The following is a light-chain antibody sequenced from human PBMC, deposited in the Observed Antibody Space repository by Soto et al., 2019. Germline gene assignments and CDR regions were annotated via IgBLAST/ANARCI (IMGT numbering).Light chain of an antibody. CDR1: ERLSSVY. CDR2: GAS. Sequence: EIVLTQSPGTLSLSPGEXATLSCRASERLSSVYLAWYQQRPGQPPRLLIYGASNRATGIPDRFSGSGSGTDFTLTISSLEPEDFAVYYCQQRSNWPLWTFGQGTKVDSK. CDR3: QQRSNWPLWT. V-gene: IGKV3-11*01. J-gene: IGKJ1*01.